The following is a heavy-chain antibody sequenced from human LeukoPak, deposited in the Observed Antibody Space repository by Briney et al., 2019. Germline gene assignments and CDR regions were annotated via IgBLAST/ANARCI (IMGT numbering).Heavy chain of an antibody. V-gene: IGHV3-23*01. D-gene: IGHD4-17*01. CDR1: GFTFSSYA. CDR3: AGHGDYEGYFDY. CDR2: ISGSGGST. J-gene: IGHJ4*02. Sequence: GGSLRLSCAASGFTFSSYAMSWVRQAPGKGLEWVSAISGSGGSTYYADSVRGRFTISRDNSKNTLYLQMNSLRAEDTAVYYCAGHGDYEGYFDYWGQGTLVTVSS.